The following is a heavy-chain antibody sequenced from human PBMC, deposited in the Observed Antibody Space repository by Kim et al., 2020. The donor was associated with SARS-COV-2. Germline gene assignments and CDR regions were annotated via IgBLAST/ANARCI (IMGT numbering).Heavy chain of an antibody. CDR3: ARDRRYYYDSSGPGY. CDR1: GFTFSDYY. D-gene: IGHD3-22*01. J-gene: IGHJ4*02. V-gene: IGHV3-11*04. Sequence: GGSLRLSCAASGFTFSDYYMSWIRQAPGKGLEWVSYISSSGSTIYYADSVKGRFTISRDNAKNSLYLQMNSLRAEDTAVYYCARDRRYYYDSSGPGYWGQGTLVTVSS. CDR2: ISSSGSTI.